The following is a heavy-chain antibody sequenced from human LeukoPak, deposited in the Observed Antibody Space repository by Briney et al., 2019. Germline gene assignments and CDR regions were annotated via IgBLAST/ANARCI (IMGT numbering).Heavy chain of an antibody. J-gene: IGHJ5*02. CDR3: ARGYCSSTSRCWFDP. CDR1: GGSISSSSYY. V-gene: IGHV4-39*07. CDR2: IYYSGST. D-gene: IGHD2-2*01. Sequence: SSETLSLTCTVSGGSISSSSYYWGWIRQPPGKGLEWIGSIYYSGSTYYNPSLKSRVTISVDTSKNQFSLKLSSVTAADTAVYYCARGYCSSTSRCWFDPWGQGTLVTVSS.